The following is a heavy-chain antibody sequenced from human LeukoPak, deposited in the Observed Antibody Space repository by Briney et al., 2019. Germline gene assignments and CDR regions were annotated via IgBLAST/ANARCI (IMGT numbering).Heavy chain of an antibody. D-gene: IGHD7-27*01. J-gene: IGHJ4*02. V-gene: IGHV4-61*02. Sequence: SQTLSLTCTVSGGSISSGLYYWSWIRQPAGKGLEWIGRIYTSGSTNYSPSLKSRVTISLDTSKNQFSLKLSSVTAADTAVYYCARKRPWGLSRYFDYWGQGTLVTVSS. CDR2: IYTSGST. CDR1: GGSISSGLYY. CDR3: ARKRPWGLSRYFDY.